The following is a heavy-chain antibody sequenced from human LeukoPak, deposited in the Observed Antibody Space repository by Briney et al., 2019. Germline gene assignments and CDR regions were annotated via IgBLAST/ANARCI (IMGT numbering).Heavy chain of an antibody. CDR1: GGPFSGYY. CDR2: INHSGST. J-gene: IGHJ6*02. D-gene: IGHD5-18*01. V-gene: IGHV4-34*01. Sequence: SETLSLTCAVYGGPFSGYYWSWIRQPPGKGLEWIGEINHSGSTNYNPSLKSRVTISVDTPKNQFSLKLSSVTAADTAVYYCARGYSYGWNYHYGMDVWGQGTTVTVSS. CDR3: ARGYSYGWNYHYGMDV.